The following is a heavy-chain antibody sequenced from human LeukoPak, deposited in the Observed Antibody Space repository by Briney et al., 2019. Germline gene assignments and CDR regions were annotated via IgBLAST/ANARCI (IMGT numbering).Heavy chain of an antibody. CDR1: GFTFSSYA. Sequence: GGSLRLSCAASGFTFSSYAMSGVRQAPGKGLEWVSAISGSGGSTYYADSVKGRFTISRDNSKNTLYLQMNSLRAEDTAVYYCAKGPYYYYGMDVWGQGTTVTVSS. CDR2: ISGSGGST. V-gene: IGHV3-23*01. J-gene: IGHJ6*02. CDR3: AKGPYYYYGMDV.